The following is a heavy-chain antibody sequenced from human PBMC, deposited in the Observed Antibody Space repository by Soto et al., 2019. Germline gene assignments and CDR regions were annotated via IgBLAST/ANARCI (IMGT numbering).Heavy chain of an antibody. D-gene: IGHD6-19*01. CDR1: GFTFSSYW. CDR2: IKQDGSEK. CDR3: VGIAVAGTDWFDP. V-gene: IGHV3-7*03. J-gene: IGHJ5*02. Sequence: LRLSCAASGFTFSSYWRSWVRQAPGKGLEWVANIKQDGSEKYYVDSVKGRFTISRDNAKNSLYLQMNSLRAEDTAVYYCVGIAVAGTDWFDPWGQGTLVTGSS.